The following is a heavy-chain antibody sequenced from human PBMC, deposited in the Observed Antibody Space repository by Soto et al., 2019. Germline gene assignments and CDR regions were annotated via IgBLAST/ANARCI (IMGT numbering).Heavy chain of an antibody. CDR2: ISSSGSTI. Sequence: GGSLRLSCAASGFTFSDYYMSWIRQAPGKGLEWVSYISSSGSTIYYADSVKGRFTISRDNAKNSLYLQMNSLRAEDTTVYYCARDGITIFGVEAFDIWGQGTMVTVSS. V-gene: IGHV3-11*01. CDR3: ARDGITIFGVEAFDI. D-gene: IGHD3-3*01. CDR1: GFTFSDYY. J-gene: IGHJ3*02.